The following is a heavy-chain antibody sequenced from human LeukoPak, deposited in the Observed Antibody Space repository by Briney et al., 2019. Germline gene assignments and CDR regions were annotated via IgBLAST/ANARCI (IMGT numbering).Heavy chain of an antibody. Sequence: RGSLRLSCAASGFTFSDYNMNWVRQAPGKGLEWVSVTSSSSTYIYYADSVKGRFTISRDNAKNSLYLQMNSLRAEDTAVYYCARVSTAVSLAIDYWGQGTLVTVST. D-gene: IGHD6-13*01. CDR1: GFTFSDYN. V-gene: IGHV3-21*06. J-gene: IGHJ4*02. CDR2: TSSSSTYI. CDR3: ARVSTAVSLAIDY.